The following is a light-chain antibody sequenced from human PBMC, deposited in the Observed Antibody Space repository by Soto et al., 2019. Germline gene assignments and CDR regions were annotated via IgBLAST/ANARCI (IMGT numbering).Light chain of an antibody. CDR1: SSDVGSYNL. CDR3: CSYAGSSTSL. J-gene: IGLJ1*01. CDR2: EVS. Sequence: ALTQPASVSGSPGQSITISCTGTSSDVGSYNLVSWYQQHPGKAPKLMIYEVSKRPSGVSNRFSGSKSGNTASLTISGLQAEDEADYYCCSYAGSSTSLFGTGTKVTVL. V-gene: IGLV2-23*02.